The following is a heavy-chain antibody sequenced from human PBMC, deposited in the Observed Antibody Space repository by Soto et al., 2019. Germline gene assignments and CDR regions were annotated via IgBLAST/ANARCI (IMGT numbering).Heavy chain of an antibody. CDR1: GGSVSSGRYY. J-gene: IGHJ4*02. V-gene: IGHV4-61*01. Sequence: QVQLQESGPGLVKPSETLSLTCTVSGGSVSSGRYYWSWSRQPPGKGLEWIGYIYYSGRTSYNSSLKSRVTISVDTSKNQFSLKLSSVTAADTAIYYCARSGAGSGWLWGQGTLVTVSS. CDR2: IYYSGRT. D-gene: IGHD6-19*01. CDR3: ARSGAGSGWL.